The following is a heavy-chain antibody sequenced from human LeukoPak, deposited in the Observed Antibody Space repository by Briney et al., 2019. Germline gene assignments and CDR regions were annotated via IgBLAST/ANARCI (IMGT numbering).Heavy chain of an antibody. D-gene: IGHD1-26*01. Sequence: PGGSLRLSCAASGFTFSSYGVSWVRHAPGKGLEWVSAISGSGGSTYYADSVKGRFTISRDNSKNTLYLQMNSLRAEDTAVYYCAKDRRVRATEVDAFDIWGQGTMVTVSS. CDR2: ISGSGGST. CDR1: GFTFSSYG. V-gene: IGHV3-23*01. CDR3: AKDRRVRATEVDAFDI. J-gene: IGHJ3*02.